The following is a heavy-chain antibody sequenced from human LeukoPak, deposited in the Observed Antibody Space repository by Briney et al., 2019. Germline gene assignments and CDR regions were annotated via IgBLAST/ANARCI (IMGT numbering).Heavy chain of an antibody. CDR3: ATSSRPVSGGGY. CDR2: FDPEDGET. Sequence: ASVKVSCKVSGYTLTELSMHWVRQAPGKGLEWMGGFDPEDGETIYAQKFQGRVTMTEDTSTDTAYMEPSSLRSEVTAVYYCATSSRPVSGGGYWGQGTLVTVSS. V-gene: IGHV1-24*01. CDR1: GYTLTELS. J-gene: IGHJ4*02. D-gene: IGHD1-14*01.